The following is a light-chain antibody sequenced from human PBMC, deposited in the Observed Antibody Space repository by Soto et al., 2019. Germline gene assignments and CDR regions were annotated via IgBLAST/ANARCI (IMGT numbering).Light chain of an antibody. CDR2: DAS. Sequence: DIQMTQSPSTLSASVGDRVTITCRASQNINAWLVWYLQKPGKAPKLLISDASNLESGVSSRLSVSGYGTEFTLTISSLQPDDFATYYCQQFNTYYTFGQGTKLEIK. CDR3: QQFNTYYT. J-gene: IGKJ2*01. V-gene: IGKV1-5*01. CDR1: QNINAW.